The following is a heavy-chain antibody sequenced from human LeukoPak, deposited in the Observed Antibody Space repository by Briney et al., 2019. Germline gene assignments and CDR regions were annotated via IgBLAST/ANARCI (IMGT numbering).Heavy chain of an antibody. CDR2: IGGSGGST. CDR1: GFTFSSYA. D-gene: IGHD5-24*01. CDR3: ARVGHELAAPDY. J-gene: IGHJ4*02. Sequence: GGSLRLSCAASGFTFSSYAMGWVRQAPGKGLEWVSSIGGSGGSTYYVDSVKGRFTISRDNSKNTLYVQMNSLRAEDTAVYYCARVGHELAAPDYWGQGTLVTVSS. V-gene: IGHV3-23*01.